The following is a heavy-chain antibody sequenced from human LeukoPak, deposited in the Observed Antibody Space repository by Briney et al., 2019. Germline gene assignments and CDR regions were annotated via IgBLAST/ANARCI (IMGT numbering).Heavy chain of an antibody. CDR3: ARALWGSSSSSLGY. J-gene: IGHJ4*02. CDR2: INHSGST. Sequence: PSETLSLTCAVYGGSFSGYYWSWIRQPPGKGLEWIGEINHSGSTNPNPSLKSRVTVSVDTSKNLFSLKLSPVTAADTAVYYCARALWGSSSSSLGYWGQGTLVTVSS. D-gene: IGHD6-6*01. CDR1: GGSFSGYY. V-gene: IGHV4-34*01.